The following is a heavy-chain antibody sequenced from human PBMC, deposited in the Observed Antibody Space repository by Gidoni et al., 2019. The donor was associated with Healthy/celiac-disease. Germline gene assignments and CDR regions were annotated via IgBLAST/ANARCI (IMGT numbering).Heavy chain of an antibody. Sequence: QLQLPESCPGLVKPSETLSLTFTVPGGSISSSSYYWGWIRQPPGKGLEWIGGIYYSGSTYYNPSLKSRVTISVDTSKNQFSLKLSSVTAAETAVYYCARLGGSYYEAYWGQGTLVTVSS. CDR2: IYYSGST. CDR1: GGSISSSSYY. CDR3: ARLGGSYYEAY. J-gene: IGHJ4*02. V-gene: IGHV4-39*01. D-gene: IGHD1-26*01.